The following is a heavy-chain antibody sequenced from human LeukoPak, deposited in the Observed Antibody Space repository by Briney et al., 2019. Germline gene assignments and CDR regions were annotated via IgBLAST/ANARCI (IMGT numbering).Heavy chain of an antibody. J-gene: IGHJ3*02. CDR1: GFSLTTTGMC. CDR3: ARMPATMVRGAHDAFDI. CDR2: IDWGGEK. D-gene: IGHD3-10*01. V-gene: IGHV2-70*01. Sequence: ESGPTLVNPTQTLTLTCTFSGFSLTTTGMCVSWIRQPPGKALEWLALIDWGGEKYYSTSLKTRLTISRDTSKNQVVLTMTNMDPVDTATYYCARMPATMVRGAHDAFDIWGQGTMVTVSS.